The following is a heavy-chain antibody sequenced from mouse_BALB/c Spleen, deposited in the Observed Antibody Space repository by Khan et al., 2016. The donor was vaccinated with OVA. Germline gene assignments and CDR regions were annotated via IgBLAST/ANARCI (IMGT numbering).Heavy chain of an antibody. CDR1: GYTFINYW. J-gene: IGHJ2*01. D-gene: IGHD1-1*01. V-gene: IGHV1-7*01. Sequence: QVRLQQSGAELAKHGASVKMSCKASGYTFINYWILWVKQRPGQGLEWIGYINPSTGYTEYNQNFKDKATLSADKSSSTAYMQLSSLTSEDSAVYYCARRGLRWDFDYWGQGTTLTVSS. CDR3: ARRGLRWDFDY. CDR2: INPSTGYT.